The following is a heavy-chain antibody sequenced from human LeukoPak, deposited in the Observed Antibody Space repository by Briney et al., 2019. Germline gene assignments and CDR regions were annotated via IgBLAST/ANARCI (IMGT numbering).Heavy chain of an antibody. CDR3: ARGQVKGKYQPLSVSNWFDP. Sequence: ASVTVSFKASGYTFTSYGISWVRQAPGQGLEWMGRISAYNGNTNYAQKLQGRVTMTTDTSTSTAYMELRSLRSDDTAVYYCARGQVKGKYQPLSVSNWFDPWGQGTLVTVSS. D-gene: IGHD2-2*01. CDR1: GYTFTSYG. CDR2: ISAYNGNT. V-gene: IGHV1-18*01. J-gene: IGHJ5*02.